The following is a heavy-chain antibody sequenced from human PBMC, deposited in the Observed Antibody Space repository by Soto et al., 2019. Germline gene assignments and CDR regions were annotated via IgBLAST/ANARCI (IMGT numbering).Heavy chain of an antibody. CDR2: ISFDGTKK. CDR3: AREDDYGYRYINYGLDV. Sequence: GGSLRLSCAASGFTFNIYALHWVRQAPGKGLGWVAVISFDGTKKYYSDSVKGRFTISRDNLKNTLYLQMNNLRVEDAALYFCAREDDYGYRYINYGLDVWGQGTTVTVSS. V-gene: IGHV3-30-3*01. J-gene: IGHJ6*02. CDR1: GFTFNIYA. D-gene: IGHD4-17*01.